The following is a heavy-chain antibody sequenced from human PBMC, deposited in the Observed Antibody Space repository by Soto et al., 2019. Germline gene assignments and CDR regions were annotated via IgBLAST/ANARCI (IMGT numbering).Heavy chain of an antibody. CDR2: ISYDGSNK. CDR3: ARKYYEFWSGYSHYYGMDV. CDR1: GFTFSSYA. Sequence: VGSLRLSCAASGFTFSSYAMHWVRQAPGKGLEWVAVISYDGSNKYYADSVKGRFTISRDNSKNTLYLQMNSLRAEDTAVYYCARKYYEFWSGYSHYYGMDVWGQGTTVTVSS. J-gene: IGHJ6*02. D-gene: IGHD3-3*01. V-gene: IGHV3-30-3*01.